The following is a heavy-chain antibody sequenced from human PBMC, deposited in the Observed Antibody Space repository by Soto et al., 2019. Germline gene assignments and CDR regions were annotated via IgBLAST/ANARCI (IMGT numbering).Heavy chain of an antibody. Sequence: ASVKVSCKASGYTFTSYGISWVRQAPGQGLEWMGWISAYNGNTNYAQKLQGRVTMTTDTSTSTAYLELRSLRSDDTAVYYCARERSPTVDFEYWGQGALVSVSS. D-gene: IGHD4-17*01. CDR3: ARERSPTVDFEY. CDR2: ISAYNGNT. CDR1: GYTFTSYG. J-gene: IGHJ4*02. V-gene: IGHV1-18*01.